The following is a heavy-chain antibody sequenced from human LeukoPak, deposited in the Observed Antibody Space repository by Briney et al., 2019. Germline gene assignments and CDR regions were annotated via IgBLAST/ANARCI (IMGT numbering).Heavy chain of an antibody. Sequence: GASVKVSCKASGYTFSYYGISWVRQVPGQGLEWMGWISAYNGNTNYAQKSQGRVTMTTDTSTSTAYMELRSLRSDDTAVYYCARDSYDSSGQGPESYDYWGQGTLVTVSS. J-gene: IGHJ4*02. CDR2: ISAYNGNT. D-gene: IGHD3-22*01. CDR1: GYTFSYYG. CDR3: ARDSYDSSGQGPESYDY. V-gene: IGHV1-18*01.